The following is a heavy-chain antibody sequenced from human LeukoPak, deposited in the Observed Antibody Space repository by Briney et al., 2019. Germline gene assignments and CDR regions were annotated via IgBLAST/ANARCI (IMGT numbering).Heavy chain of an antibody. CDR1: GGTFSSYA. CDR2: IIPIFGTA. Sequence: AASVKVSCKASGGTFSSYAISWVRQAPGQGLEWMGGIIPIFGTANYAQKFQGRVTITADESTSTAYMELSSLRSEDTAVYYCARDPYDSRRDAFDIWGQGTMVTVSS. V-gene: IGHV1-69*13. CDR3: ARDPYDSRRDAFDI. D-gene: IGHD3-22*01. J-gene: IGHJ3*02.